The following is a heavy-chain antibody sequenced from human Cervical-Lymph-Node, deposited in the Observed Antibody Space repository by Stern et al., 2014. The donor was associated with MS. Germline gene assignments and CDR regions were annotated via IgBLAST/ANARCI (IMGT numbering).Heavy chain of an antibody. V-gene: IGHV3-21*01. CDR3: ARVRGTVTVGYGMDV. CDR1: GFTFSAFG. CDR2: ISRTSTYA. D-gene: IGHD2-21*02. J-gene: IGHJ6*02. Sequence: EVQLVESGGGLVKPGGSLRLSCAASGFTFSAFGMIWVRQAPGRGLEWVSSISRTSTYAYYADSVKGRFTISRDNAKNSLYLQMNSLRAEDMAVYYCARVRGTVTVGYGMDVWGQGTTVIVSS.